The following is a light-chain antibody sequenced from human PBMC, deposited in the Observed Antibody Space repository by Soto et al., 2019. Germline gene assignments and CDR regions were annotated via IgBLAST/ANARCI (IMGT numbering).Light chain of an antibody. CDR1: QGIRNY. J-gene: IGKJ3*01. V-gene: IGKV1-27*01. CDR3: QKYSSVPV. Sequence: DIQMTQSPTSLSASVGDRVTITCRASQGIRNYVAWYQQIPGKAPKLLIYAASTLQSGVPSRFSGSGFGTDFTFTINGLQLEDVATYSCQKYSSVPVFGPGTKVEIK. CDR2: AAS.